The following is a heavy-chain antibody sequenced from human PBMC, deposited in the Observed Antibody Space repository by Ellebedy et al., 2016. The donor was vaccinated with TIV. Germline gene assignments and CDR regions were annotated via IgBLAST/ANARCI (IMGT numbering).Heavy chain of an antibody. CDR1: GYTFRDRA. Sequence: AASVKVSCKTSGYTFRDRAVHWVRQAPGQGPEWMGWINGGNGYTKYSQSFQGRVIFTRDTSASTAYMELSSLRSEDTAVYYCARDRRVTGTKSPWGQGTLVTVST. CDR3: ARDRRVTGTKSP. V-gene: IGHV1-3*01. J-gene: IGHJ5*02. D-gene: IGHD1-7*01. CDR2: INGGNGYT.